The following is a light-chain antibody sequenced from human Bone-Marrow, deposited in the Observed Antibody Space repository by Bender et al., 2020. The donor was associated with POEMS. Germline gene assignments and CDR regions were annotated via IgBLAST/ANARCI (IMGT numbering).Light chain of an antibody. CDR1: NIGSRS. CDR2: DDS. CDR3: QVWDSSSDHYV. V-gene: IGLV3-21*02. Sequence: SYVLTQPPSVSVAPGQTARITCGGNNIGSRSVHWYQQRSGQAPVLVVYDDSDRPSGIPGRFSGSNAGNTATLTISWVAAGDEADYYCQVWDSSSDHYVFGTGTKVTVL. J-gene: IGLJ1*01.